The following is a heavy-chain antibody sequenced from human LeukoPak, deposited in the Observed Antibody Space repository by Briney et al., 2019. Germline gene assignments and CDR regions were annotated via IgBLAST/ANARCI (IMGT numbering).Heavy chain of an antibody. CDR1: GVTFNTYG. CDR3: AKSNTESQTTVGN. CDR2: VWSDGSIR. V-gene: IGHV3-33*06. Sequence: PGGSLRVSCAASGVTFNTYGMHWVRQGPGKGLEWIAVVWSDGSIRFYADSVEGRVTISRDNSKNTLYLQMNSLRAEDTAVYYCAKSNTESQTTVGNWGQGTLVSVSS. D-gene: IGHD1-14*01. J-gene: IGHJ4*02.